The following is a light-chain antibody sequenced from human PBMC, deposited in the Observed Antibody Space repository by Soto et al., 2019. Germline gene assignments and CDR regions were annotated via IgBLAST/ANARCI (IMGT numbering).Light chain of an antibody. V-gene: IGLV4-69*01. CDR1: SGHSSYA. Sequence: QPVLTQSPSASASLGASVKLTCTLSSGHSSYAIAWHQQQPEKGPRYLMKLNSDGSHSKGDGIPDRFSGSSSGAERYLTISSLQSEDEADDSCQTWGTGPGVFGGGTQLTVL. CDR3: QTWGTGPGV. CDR2: LNSDGSH. J-gene: IGLJ3*02.